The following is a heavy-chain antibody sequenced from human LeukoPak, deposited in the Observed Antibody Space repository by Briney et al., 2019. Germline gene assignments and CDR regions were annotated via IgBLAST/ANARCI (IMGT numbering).Heavy chain of an antibody. CDR2: IYYSGST. V-gene: IGHV4-59*12. CDR1: GGSISSYY. Sequence: SETLSLTCTVSGGSISSYYWSWIRQPPGKGLEWIGYIYYSGSTNYNPSLKSRVTISVDTSKNQFSLKLSSVTAADTAVYYCASPSITMVRGVLRYYGMDVWGQGTTVTVSS. J-gene: IGHJ6*02. CDR3: ASPSITMVRGVLRYYGMDV. D-gene: IGHD3-10*01.